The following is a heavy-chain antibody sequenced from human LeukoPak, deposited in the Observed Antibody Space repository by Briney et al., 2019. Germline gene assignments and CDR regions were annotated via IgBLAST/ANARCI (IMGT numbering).Heavy chain of an antibody. J-gene: IGHJ4*02. Sequence: ASVKVSCKASGFTLIGHYLHWVRQAPGQGLQWMGWINRKSGDTEYAQNFQGRVTMTRDTSISTSYMELSSLTSDDAAVYYCATPWGCTRPDCPFLHWGQGTLVTVSS. CDR2: INRKSGDT. CDR3: ATPWGCTRPDCPFLH. D-gene: IGHD6-6*01. CDR1: GFTLIGHY. V-gene: IGHV1-2*02.